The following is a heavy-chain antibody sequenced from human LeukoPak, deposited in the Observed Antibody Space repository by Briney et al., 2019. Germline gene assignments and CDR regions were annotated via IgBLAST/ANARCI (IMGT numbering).Heavy chain of an antibody. V-gene: IGHV5-51*01. CDR2: IYPGDSDT. CDR1: GFSFTSYW. CDR3: ARDPGDSFDY. J-gene: IGHJ4*02. D-gene: IGHD3-10*01. Sequence: GEPLKISCKGSGFSFTSYWVGWVRQMPGKGLEWMGIIYPGDSDTRYSPSFQGQVTISADKSISTAYMELSSLRSEDAAVYYCARDPGDSFDYWGQGTLVTVSS.